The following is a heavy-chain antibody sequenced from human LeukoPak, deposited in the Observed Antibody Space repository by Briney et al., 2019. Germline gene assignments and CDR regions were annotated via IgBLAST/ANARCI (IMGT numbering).Heavy chain of an antibody. J-gene: IGHJ6*02. Sequence: SQTLSLTCIVSGGSISSGDYYWSWIRQPPGKGLEWIGYIYYSGSTYYNPSLKSRVTISVDTSKNQFSLKLSSVTAADTAVYYCARDRPNYYDSSGYSHYYYGMDVWGQGTTVTVSS. CDR2: IYYSGST. CDR3: ARDRPNYYDSSGYSHYYYGMDV. CDR1: GGSISSGDYY. D-gene: IGHD3-22*01. V-gene: IGHV4-30-4*01.